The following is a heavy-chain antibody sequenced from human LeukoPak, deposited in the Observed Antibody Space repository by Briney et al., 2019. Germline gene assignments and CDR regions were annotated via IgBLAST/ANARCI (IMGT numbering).Heavy chain of an antibody. V-gene: IGHV6-1*01. Sequence: SQTLSLTCAISGDSVSSNSAAWNWIRQSPSRGLEWLGRTYYRSKWYNDYAVSVKSRITINPDTSKNQFYLQLNSVTPEDTAVYYCARVGYSSKYYYYYGMDVWGQGTTVTVSS. D-gene: IGHD6-13*01. CDR3: ARVGYSSKYYYYYGMDV. CDR1: GDSVSSNSAA. CDR2: TYYRSKWYN. J-gene: IGHJ6*02.